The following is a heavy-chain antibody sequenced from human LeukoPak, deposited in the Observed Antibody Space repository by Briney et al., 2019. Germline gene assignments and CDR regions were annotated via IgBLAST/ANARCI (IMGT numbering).Heavy chain of an antibody. D-gene: IGHD2-21*01. V-gene: IGHV3-15*01. CDR2: IKSTNDGGTI. Sequence: KPGGSLRLSCAASGFTFNYAWMSWVRQAPGKGLEWVGRIKSTNDGGTIDYAAPVKDRFTISRDDSETTLYLQMNGLKTEDAAVYFCAADSPVSMAHSFDYWGQGILVTVSS. CDR1: GFTFNYAW. J-gene: IGHJ4*02. CDR3: AADSPVSMAHSFDY.